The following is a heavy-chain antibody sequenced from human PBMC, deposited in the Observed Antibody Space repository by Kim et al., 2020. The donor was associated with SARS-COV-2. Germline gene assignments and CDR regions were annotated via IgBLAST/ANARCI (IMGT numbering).Heavy chain of an antibody. CDR2: IYYSGST. CDR1: GGSISSYY. CDR3: ARSHPRNGAVAGRFDP. V-gene: IGHV4-59*13. J-gene: IGHJ5*02. Sequence: SETLSLTCTVSGGSISSYYWSWIRQPPGKGLEWIGYIYYSGSTNYNPSLKSRVTISVDTSKNQFSLKLSSVTAADTAVYYCARSHPRNGAVAGRFDPWGQGTLVTVSS. D-gene: IGHD6-19*01.